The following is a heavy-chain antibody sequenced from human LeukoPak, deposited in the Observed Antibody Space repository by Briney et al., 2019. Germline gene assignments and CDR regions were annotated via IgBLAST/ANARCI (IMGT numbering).Heavy chain of an antibody. J-gene: IGHJ6*02. Sequence: GGSLRLSCSASGFTFRKYWMAWVRQPPGQGLEWVATIAANGNDKDYEDSLKGRFTISRDNAKNSLYLQMNSLRAEDTALYYCAKDVGYDPDGMDVWGQGTTVTVSS. CDR3: AKDVGYDPDGMDV. V-gene: IGHV3-7*03. D-gene: IGHD2-2*01. CDR1: GFTFRKYW. CDR2: IAANGNDK.